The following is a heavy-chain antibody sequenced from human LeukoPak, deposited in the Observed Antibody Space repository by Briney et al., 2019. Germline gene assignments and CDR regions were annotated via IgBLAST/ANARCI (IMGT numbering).Heavy chain of an antibody. Sequence: GSLRLSCATSGFTFSSYWMHWVRQAPGKGLGGVAVIWYDGSNKYYADSVKGRFTISRDNSKNTLYLQMNSLRAEDTAVYYCARGRSGYYDSSILWFDPWGQGTLVTVSS. CDR1: GFTFSSYW. J-gene: IGHJ5*02. V-gene: IGHV3-33*08. CDR3: ARGRSGYYDSSILWFDP. D-gene: IGHD3-22*01. CDR2: IWYDGSNK.